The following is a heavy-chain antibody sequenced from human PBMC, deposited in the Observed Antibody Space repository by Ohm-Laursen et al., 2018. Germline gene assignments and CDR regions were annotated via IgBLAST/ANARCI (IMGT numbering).Heavy chain of an antibody. CDR3: ARERGVAQAYSSGWYNWFDP. J-gene: IGHJ5*02. D-gene: IGHD6-19*01. CDR2: GYYTGST. Sequence: SETLSLTCTVSGGSVNSGTNYWSWIRQPPGKGLEWIGYGYYTGSTNYNPSLKSRVTISVDTSKNQFSLKLSSVTAADTAVYYCARERGVAQAYSSGWYNWFDPWGQGTLVTVSS. CDR1: GGSVNSGTNY. V-gene: IGHV4-61*01.